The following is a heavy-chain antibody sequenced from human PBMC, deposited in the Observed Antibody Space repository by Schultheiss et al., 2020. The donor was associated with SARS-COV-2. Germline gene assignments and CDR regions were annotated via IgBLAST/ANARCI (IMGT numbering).Heavy chain of an antibody. CDR3: AGWAMGATTNY. CDR2: INQDGSEK. J-gene: IGHJ4*02. CDR1: GFTFSSYW. V-gene: IGHV3-7*01. Sequence: GGSLRLSCAASGFTFSSYWMNWVRQAPGKGLEWVANINQDGSEKRYVDSVKGRFTISRDNAQNSLFLQMNSLTAEDTAVYYCAGWAMGATTNYWGQGTLVTVAS. D-gene: IGHD5-18*01.